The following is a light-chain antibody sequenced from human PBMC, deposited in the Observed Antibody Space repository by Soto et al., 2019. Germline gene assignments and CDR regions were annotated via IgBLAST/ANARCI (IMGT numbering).Light chain of an antibody. J-gene: IGKJ1*01. Sequence: EIVMTQSPATLSVSPGGRATLSCRASQSISDTLAWYQQKPGQAPRLLIYGASTRAPGFPARFSGSGSGTDFTLTISSLQSEDFAVYYCHQYGNAPWTFGQGTKVDI. CDR3: HQYGNAPWT. CDR1: QSISDT. CDR2: GAS. V-gene: IGKV3-15*01.